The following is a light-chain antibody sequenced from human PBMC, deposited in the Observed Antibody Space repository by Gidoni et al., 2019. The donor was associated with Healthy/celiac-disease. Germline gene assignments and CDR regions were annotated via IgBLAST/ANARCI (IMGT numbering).Light chain of an antibody. Sequence: DIQMTQSPSSLSASVGDRVTITCRASQSISSYLNWYQQKPVKAPKLLIYAASSLQSGVPSRFSGSGSGTDFTLTISSLQPEDFATYYCQQSYSTGTWTFGQGTKVEIK. CDR2: AAS. CDR3: QQSYSTGTWT. V-gene: IGKV1-39*01. CDR1: QSISSY. J-gene: IGKJ1*01.